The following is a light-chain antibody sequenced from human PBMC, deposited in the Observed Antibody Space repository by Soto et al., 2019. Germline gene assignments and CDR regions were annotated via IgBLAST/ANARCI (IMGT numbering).Light chain of an antibody. CDR2: GAS. CDR1: QSVSSSY. V-gene: IGKV3-20*01. J-gene: IGKJ1*01. Sequence: IGLTQSPGTLSLSPGERATLSCRASQSVSSSYLAWYQQEPGQAPRLLIYGASSRATGIPDRFSGSGSGTDFTLTISRLEPEDFAVYYCQQYGSSPPWTFGQGTKVDIK. CDR3: QQYGSSPPWT.